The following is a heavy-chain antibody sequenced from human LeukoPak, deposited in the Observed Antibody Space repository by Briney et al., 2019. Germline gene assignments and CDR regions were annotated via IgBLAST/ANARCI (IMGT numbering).Heavy chain of an antibody. D-gene: IGHD2-8*01. CDR3: ARLKDDVTKFDY. J-gene: IGHJ4*02. CDR1: GFSFSRYW. V-gene: IGHV3-7*01. CDR2: INQDVSRI. Sequence: GGSLRLSCAGSGFSFSRYWMAWVRQAPGKGLEWVASINQDVSRIHYVDSVKGRFTISRDNAKSSLLLQMTSLRVEDTAVYYCARLKDDVTKFDYWGQGTLVTVSS.